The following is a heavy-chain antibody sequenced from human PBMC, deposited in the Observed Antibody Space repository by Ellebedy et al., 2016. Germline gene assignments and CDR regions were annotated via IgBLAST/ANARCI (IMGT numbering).Heavy chain of an antibody. CDR2: IWYDGSNK. V-gene: IGHV3-33*01. CDR3: ARDDSIAAAGSFDY. CDR1: GFSFSGFG. J-gene: IGHJ4*02. Sequence: GESLKISXAASGFSFSGFGMHWVRQAPGKGLEWVAVIWYDGSNKYHVDSVKGRFTISRDNSKHTLYLQMNSLRAEDTAVYYCARDDSIAAAGSFDYWGQGTLVTVSS. D-gene: IGHD6-13*01.